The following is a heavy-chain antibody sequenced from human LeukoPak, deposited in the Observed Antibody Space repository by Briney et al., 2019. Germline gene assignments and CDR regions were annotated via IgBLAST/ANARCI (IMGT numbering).Heavy chain of an antibody. V-gene: IGHV5-51*01. CDR1: GYSFTTYW. J-gene: IGHJ4*02. CDR2: IYPGDSDT. D-gene: IGHD3-16*01. Sequence: GESLKISCQGSGYSFTTYWIAWVRQMPGKGLEWMGIIYPGDSDTTYSPSFQGQVTISADKSINTAYLQWNSLKASDTATYFCARRRGSLYSFDYWGQGTLVTVPS. CDR3: ARRRGSLYSFDY.